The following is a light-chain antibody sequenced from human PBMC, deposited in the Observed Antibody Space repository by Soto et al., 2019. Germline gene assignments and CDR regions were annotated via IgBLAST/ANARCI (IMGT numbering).Light chain of an antibody. V-gene: IGKV3-11*01. CDR1: QSVFTY. CDR3: QHRSNWPGT. Sequence: EIVLTQSPATLSLSPGERATLFCRASQSVFTYLAWYQQRPGQAPRLLIYDVSDRATGIPARFTGSGSGTDFTLTISSLEPEDVAIYYCQHRSNWPGTFGQGTKVDNK. CDR2: DVS. J-gene: IGKJ1*01.